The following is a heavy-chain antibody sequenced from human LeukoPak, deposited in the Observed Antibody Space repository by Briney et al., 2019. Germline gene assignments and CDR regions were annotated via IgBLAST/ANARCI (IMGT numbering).Heavy chain of an antibody. Sequence: GGSLRLSCAASGFTFSNYAMSWVRQAPGKGLEWVSGISGSGGSTYYADSVRGRFTISRDNSKNTLYLQMNSLRAEDTAVYYCARGYSYGFDYWGQGTLVTVSS. CDR3: ARGYSYGFDY. CDR1: GFTFSNYA. J-gene: IGHJ4*02. D-gene: IGHD5-18*01. V-gene: IGHV3-23*01. CDR2: ISGSGGST.